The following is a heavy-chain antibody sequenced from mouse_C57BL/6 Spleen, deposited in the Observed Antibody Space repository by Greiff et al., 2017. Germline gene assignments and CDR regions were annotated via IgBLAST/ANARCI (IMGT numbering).Heavy chain of an antibody. J-gene: IGHJ1*03. D-gene: IGHD2-12*01. Sequence: VKLMESGAELVKPGASVKLSCKASGYTFTEYTIHWVKQRSGQGLEWIGWFYPGSGSIKYNEKFKDKATLTADKSSSTVYMELSRLTSEDSAVYFCARHEEEAYYSPYWYFDVWGTGTTVTVSS. CDR1: GYTFTEYT. CDR2: FYPGSGSI. CDR3: ARHEEEAYYSPYWYFDV. V-gene: IGHV1-62-2*01.